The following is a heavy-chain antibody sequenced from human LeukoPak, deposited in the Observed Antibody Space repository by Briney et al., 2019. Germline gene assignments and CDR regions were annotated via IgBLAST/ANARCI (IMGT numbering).Heavy chain of an antibody. J-gene: IGHJ4*02. CDR3: ARDSIRQQLYYFDY. CDR1: GFTFSSYD. CDR2: MQYDGSIK. V-gene: IGHV3-30*02. D-gene: IGHD6-13*01. Sequence: GGSLRLSCAASGFTFSSYDMHWVRQAPGKGLEWVAFMQYDGSIKYYADSVKGRFTISRDNSKNSLYLQMDSLRADDTAVYFCARDSIRQQLYYFDYWGRGTLVTVSS.